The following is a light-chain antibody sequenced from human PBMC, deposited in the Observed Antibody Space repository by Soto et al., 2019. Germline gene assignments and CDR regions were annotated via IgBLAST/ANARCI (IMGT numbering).Light chain of an antibody. Sequence: EIVLTQSPDTLSLSALERATLSCSSRQTVNNNYVAWYQQKPGQAPRLLIFRASNKATGIPDRFSGSGSGTEFTLTISSLQSEDFAVYYCQQRSNWPWTFGQGTKVDI. CDR3: QQRSNWPWT. J-gene: IGKJ1*01. V-gene: IGKV3D-20*02. CDR1: QTVNNNY. CDR2: RAS.